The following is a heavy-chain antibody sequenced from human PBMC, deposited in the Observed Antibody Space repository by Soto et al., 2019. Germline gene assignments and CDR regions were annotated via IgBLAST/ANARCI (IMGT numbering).Heavy chain of an antibody. D-gene: IGHD6-13*01. J-gene: IGHJ6*03. CDR1: GYSFTSYW. CDR3: ARMLGIAAAGTTVQYYYYYYMDV. CDR2: IYPGDSDT. V-gene: IGHV5-51*01. Sequence: GESLKISCKGSGYSFTSYWIGWVRQMPGKGLEWMGIIYPGDSDTRYSPSFQGQVTISADKSISTAYLQWSSLKASDTDMYYYARMLGIAAAGTTVQYYYYYYMDVWGKGTTVTVSS.